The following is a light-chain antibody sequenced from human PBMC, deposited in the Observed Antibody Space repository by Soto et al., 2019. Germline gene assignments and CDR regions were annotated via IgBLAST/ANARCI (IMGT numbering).Light chain of an antibody. CDR1: SSDVDDYRY. Sequence: QSVLAQPRSVSGSPGQLLTISCTGTSSDVDDYRYVSWYQQYPGKAPKLVIYDGNKRPSGVPDRFSGSNSGNTASLTISGLQAEDEADYYCSSYTSSSNVVFGGGTKATVL. CDR3: SSYTSSSNVV. J-gene: IGLJ2*01. V-gene: IGLV2-11*01. CDR2: DGN.